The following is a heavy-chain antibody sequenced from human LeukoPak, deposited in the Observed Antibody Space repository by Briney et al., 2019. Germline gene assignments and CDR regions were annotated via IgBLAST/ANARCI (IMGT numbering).Heavy chain of an antibody. Sequence: PGGSLRLSCAASGFTFSSYAMHWVRQAPGKGLEWVAVISYDGSNKYYADSVKGRFTISRDNSKNSLYLQMNSLRTEDTALYYCARNSGYDLPRGYYYYYGMDVWGQGTTVTVSS. D-gene: IGHD5-12*01. V-gene: IGHV3-30-3*01. J-gene: IGHJ6*02. CDR2: ISYDGSNK. CDR1: GFTFSSYA. CDR3: ARNSGYDLPRGYYYYYGMDV.